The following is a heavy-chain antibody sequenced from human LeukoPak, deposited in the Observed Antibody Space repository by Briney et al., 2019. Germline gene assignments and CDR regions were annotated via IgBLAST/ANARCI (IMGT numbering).Heavy chain of an antibody. CDR1: GFTFSDYY. D-gene: IGHD1-26*01. V-gene: IGHV3-11*04. CDR3: ARDLDPYSAFPYYFDY. CDR2: ISSSGRTK. Sequence: GRSLRLSCAASGFTFSDYYMSWIRQAPGKGLEWVSYISSSGRTKYYADSVKGRFTTSRDNAKNSLYLQMSSLRAEDTAVYYCARDLDPYSAFPYYFDYWGQGTLVTVSS. J-gene: IGHJ4*02.